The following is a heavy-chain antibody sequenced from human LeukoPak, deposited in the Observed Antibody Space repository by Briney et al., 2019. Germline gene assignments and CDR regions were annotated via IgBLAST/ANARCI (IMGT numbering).Heavy chain of an antibody. CDR2: IYTSGST. CDR3: ARGLRNWNDAGKYNWFDP. J-gene: IGHJ5*02. CDR1: GGSISSYY. D-gene: IGHD1-20*01. V-gene: IGHV4-4*07. Sequence: PSETLSLTGTVSGGSISSYYWSWIRQPAGKGLEWIGRIYTSGSTNYNPSLKSRVTMSVDTSKNQFSLKLSSVTAADTAVYYCARGLRNWNDAGKYNWFDPWGQGTLVTVSS.